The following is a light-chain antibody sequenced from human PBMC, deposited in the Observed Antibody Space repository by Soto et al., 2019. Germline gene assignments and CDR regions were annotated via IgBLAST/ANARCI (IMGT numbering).Light chain of an antibody. Sequence: DIQLTQSPSTLSASVGDRVTITCRASQAISNYLAWYQQKPGKVPQLLIYFASTLQSGVPSRFSGSGSGTDFTLTISSLQPEDVATYYCQKYNSVPFSFGPGTKLDL. CDR3: QKYNSVPFS. J-gene: IGKJ3*01. CDR1: QAISNY. CDR2: FAS. V-gene: IGKV1-27*01.